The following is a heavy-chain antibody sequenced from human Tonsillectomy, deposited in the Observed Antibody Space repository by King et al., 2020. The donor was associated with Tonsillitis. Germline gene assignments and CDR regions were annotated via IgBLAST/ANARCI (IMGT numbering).Heavy chain of an antibody. CDR3: AHSGIVVLPVKTLYYFDY. CDR2: IYWNDDK. CDR1: GFSLRNSGVG. Sequence: LTLKESGPTLVKPTQTLTLTCTFSGFSLRNSGVGVGWIRQPPGKALEWLALIYWNDDKRYSPSLRSRLTITKDTSKNQVVLTMTNMDPVDTATYYCAHSGIVVLPVKTLYYFDYWGQGTLVTVSS. D-gene: IGHD1-26*01. V-gene: IGHV2-5*01. J-gene: IGHJ4*02.